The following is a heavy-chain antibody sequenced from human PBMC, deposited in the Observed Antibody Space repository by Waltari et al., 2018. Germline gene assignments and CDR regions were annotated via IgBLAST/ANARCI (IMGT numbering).Heavy chain of an antibody. CDR1: GGSFSGYY. CDR2: INHSGST. CDR3: ARGVVVVPAAFYYYYGMDV. Sequence: QVQLQQWGAGLLKPSETLSLTCAVYGGSFSGYYWSWIRQPPGKGLEWIGEINHSGSTNYNPSRKSRVTISVDTSKNQFSLKLSSVTAADTAVYYCARGVVVVPAAFYYYYGMDVWGQGTTVTVSS. D-gene: IGHD2-2*01. J-gene: IGHJ6*02. V-gene: IGHV4-34*01.